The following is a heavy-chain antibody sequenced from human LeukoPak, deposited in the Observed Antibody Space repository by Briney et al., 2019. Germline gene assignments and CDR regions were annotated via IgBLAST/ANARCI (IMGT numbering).Heavy chain of an antibody. CDR2: IIPIFGTA. Sequence: APVKASCKASGGTFSSYAISWVRQAPGQGLEWMGGIIPIFGTANYAQKFQGRVTITADESTSTAYMELSSLRSEDTAVYYCASQTTVTPVEYWGQGTLVTVSS. CDR3: ASQTTVTPVEY. CDR1: GGTFSSYA. D-gene: IGHD4-11*01. J-gene: IGHJ4*02. V-gene: IGHV1-69*01.